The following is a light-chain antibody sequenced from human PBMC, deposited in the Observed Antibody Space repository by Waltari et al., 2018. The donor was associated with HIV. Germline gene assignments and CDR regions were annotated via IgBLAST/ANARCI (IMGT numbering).Light chain of an antibody. CDR3: QAWDSSTEV. CDR2: QDD. V-gene: IGLV3-1*01. Sequence: SDELTQPPSVSVSPGQTASITCSGDKLGDKYVCWYQQKPGQSPVVVIYQDDKRPSGIPERFSGSNSGNTATLTISGTQARDEADYYCQAWDSSTEVFGGGTKLTV. CDR1: KLGDKY. J-gene: IGLJ2*01.